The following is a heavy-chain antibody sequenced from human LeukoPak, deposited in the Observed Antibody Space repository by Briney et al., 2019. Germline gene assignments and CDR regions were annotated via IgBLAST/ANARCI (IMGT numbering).Heavy chain of an antibody. J-gene: IGHJ5*02. CDR3: ARDRVVRGVIPNWFDP. CDR2: ISAYNGNT. V-gene: IGHV1-18*01. Sequence: GASVKVSCKASGGTFSSYAISWVRQAPGQGLEWMGWISAYNGNTNYAQKLQGRVTMTTDTSTSTAYMELRSLRSDDTAVYYCARDRVVRGVIPNWFDPWGQGTLVTVSS. D-gene: IGHD3-10*01. CDR1: GGTFSSYA.